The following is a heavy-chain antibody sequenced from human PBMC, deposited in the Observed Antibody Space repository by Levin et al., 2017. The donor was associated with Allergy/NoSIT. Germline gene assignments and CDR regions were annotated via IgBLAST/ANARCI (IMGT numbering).Heavy chain of an antibody. CDR2: ISRTGSRT. D-gene: IGHD1-26*01. V-gene: IGHV3-23*01. CDR3: ASGYSSSYYSFVY. J-gene: IGHJ4*02. Sequence: GESLKISCAVSGLTFSSHGMTWVRQAPGKGLEWVSSISRTGSRTYYADSVKGRFTISRDNSKNTLSLQMNSLRSEDTAVYHCASGYSSSYYSFVYWGQGTLVTVSS. CDR1: GLTFSSHG.